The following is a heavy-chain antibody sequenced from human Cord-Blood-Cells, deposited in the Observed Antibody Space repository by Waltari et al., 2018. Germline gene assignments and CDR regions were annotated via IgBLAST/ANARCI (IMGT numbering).Heavy chain of an antibody. D-gene: IGHD2-2*01. CDR1: GGPISSSNW. V-gene: IGHV4-4*02. CDR3: ASRHCSSTSCYLYNWFDP. Sequence: QVQLQESGPGLVTPSGTLSLTCAVSGGPISSSNWWSWVRQPPGKGLEWIGEIYHSGSTNYNPSLKSRVTISVDKSKNQFSLKLSSVTAADTAVYYCASRHCSSTSCYLYNWFDPWGQGTLVTVSS. J-gene: IGHJ5*02. CDR2: IYHSGST.